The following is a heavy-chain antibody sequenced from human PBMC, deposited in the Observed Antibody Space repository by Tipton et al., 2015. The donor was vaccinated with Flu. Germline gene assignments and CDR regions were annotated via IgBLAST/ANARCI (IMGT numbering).Heavy chain of an antibody. V-gene: IGHV4-38-2*01. Sequence: TLSLTCDVSGYSISNGYYWGWIRQPPGKGLEWIGSFYHSGRTYYNPFLKSRITISVDTSKNQFSLKVTSVNAADTAVYFCARSGPAITVFGVADFDYWGQGTLVTVSS. CDR3: ARSGPAITVFGVADFDY. CDR2: FYHSGRT. CDR1: GYSISNGYY. J-gene: IGHJ4*02. D-gene: IGHD3-3*01.